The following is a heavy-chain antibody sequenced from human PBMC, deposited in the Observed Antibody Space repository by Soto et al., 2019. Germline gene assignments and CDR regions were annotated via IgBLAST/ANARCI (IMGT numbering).Heavy chain of an antibody. J-gene: IGHJ4*02. CDR2: ISYDGSNK. Sequence: PGGSLRLSCAASGFTFSSYGMHWVRQAPGKGLEWVAVISYDGSNKYYADSVKGRFTISRDNSKNTLYLQMNSLRAEDTAVYYCAKTPRPYDSSGDFDYWGQGTLVTVSS. CDR1: GFTFSSYG. V-gene: IGHV3-30*18. D-gene: IGHD3-22*01. CDR3: AKTPRPYDSSGDFDY.